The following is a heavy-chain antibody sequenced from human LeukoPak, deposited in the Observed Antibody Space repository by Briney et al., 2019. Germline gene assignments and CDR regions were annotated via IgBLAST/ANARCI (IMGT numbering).Heavy chain of an antibody. V-gene: IGHV1-69*06. CDR3: ARDLYDYGDYWYFDY. CDR2: IIPIFGTA. D-gene: IGHD4-17*01. CDR1: GGTFSSYA. J-gene: IGHJ4*02. Sequence: GSSVKVSCKASGGTFSSYAISWVRQVPGQGLEWMGGIIPIFGTANYAQKFQGRVTITADKSTSTAYMELSSLRSEDTAVYYCARDLYDYGDYWYFDYWGQGTLVTVSS.